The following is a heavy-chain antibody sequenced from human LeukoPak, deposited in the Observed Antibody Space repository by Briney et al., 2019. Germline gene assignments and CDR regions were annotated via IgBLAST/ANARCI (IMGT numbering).Heavy chain of an antibody. D-gene: IGHD1-26*01. CDR1: GYTFTSYG. V-gene: IGHV1-18*01. Sequence: ASVKVSCKASGYTFTSYGISWVRQAPGQGLEWMGWISAYNGNTNYAQKLQGRVTMTTDTSTSTAYMGLRSLRSDDTAVYYCARVRYGGSYWVYYFDYWGQGTLVTVSS. CDR2: ISAYNGNT. J-gene: IGHJ4*02. CDR3: ARVRYGGSYWVYYFDY.